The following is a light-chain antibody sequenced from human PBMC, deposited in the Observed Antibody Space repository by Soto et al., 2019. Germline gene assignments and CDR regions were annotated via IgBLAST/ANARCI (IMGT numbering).Light chain of an antibody. V-gene: IGLV1-44*01. CDR3: ASWDDSLNGRV. Sequence: QSVLTQAPSASGTPGQRVTISRSGSSSNIGGNSVSWYQQFPGTAPKLLMYSNNQRPSGVPDRFSGSKSGTSASLAISGLQSEDEADYYCASWDDSLNGRVFGGGTKLTVL. CDR1: SSNIGGNS. J-gene: IGLJ3*02. CDR2: SNN.